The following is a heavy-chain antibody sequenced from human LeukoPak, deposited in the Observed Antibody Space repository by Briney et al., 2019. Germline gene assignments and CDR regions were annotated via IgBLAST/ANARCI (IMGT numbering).Heavy chain of an antibody. CDR3: ARDRAWNYFDY. J-gene: IGHJ4*02. V-gene: IGHV3-30*03. D-gene: IGHD3-3*01. CDR2: ISNDGSRK. CDR1: GFTFSRHG. Sequence: PGGSLRLSCAPSGFTFSRHGMHWVRQAPSKGLEWVAIISNDGSRKYYAHSVEGRFTISRDNSKNTLYLQMDSLRAEDMAVYYCARDRAWNYFDYWGQGTLVTVSS.